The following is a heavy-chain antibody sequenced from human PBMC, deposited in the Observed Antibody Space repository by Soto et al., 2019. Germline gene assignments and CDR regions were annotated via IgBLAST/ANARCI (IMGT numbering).Heavy chain of an antibody. CDR3: AKEAGVRYSSSSGGDGVFDY. Sequence: GGSLRLSCAASGFTFSSYAMSWVRQAPGKGLEWVSAISGSGGSTYYADSVKGRFTISRDNSKNTLYLQMNSLRAEDTAVYYCAKEAGVRYSSSSGGDGVFDYWGQGTLVTVSS. CDR1: GFTFSSYA. V-gene: IGHV3-23*01. J-gene: IGHJ4*02. D-gene: IGHD6-6*01. CDR2: ISGSGGST.